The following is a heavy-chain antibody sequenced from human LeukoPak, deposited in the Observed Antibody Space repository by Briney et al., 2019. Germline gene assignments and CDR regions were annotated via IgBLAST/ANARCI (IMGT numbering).Heavy chain of an antibody. Sequence: SVKVSCKASGGTFSSYAISWVRQAPGQGLEWMGGIIPIFGTANYAQKFQGRVTITADKSTSTAYMELSSLRSEDTAVYYCARDRDSNYGYDAFDIWGQGTMVTVSS. D-gene: IGHD4-11*01. CDR2: IIPIFGTA. CDR3: ARDRDSNYGYDAFDI. V-gene: IGHV1-69*06. J-gene: IGHJ3*02. CDR1: GGTFSSYA.